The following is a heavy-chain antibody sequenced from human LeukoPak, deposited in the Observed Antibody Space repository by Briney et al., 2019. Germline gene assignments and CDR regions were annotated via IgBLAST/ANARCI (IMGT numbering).Heavy chain of an antibody. V-gene: IGHV3-15*01. Sequence: GGSLRLSCSASGFTFNNAWMSWVRQAPGKGLEWVGRIKSKTDGGTTDYAAPVKGRFIISRDDSKNTLYLQMNSLQTEDTAVYSCTTLSAGFWGQGTLVTVSS. CDR1: GFTFNNAW. J-gene: IGHJ4*02. D-gene: IGHD3-10*01. CDR3: TTLSAGF. CDR2: IKSKTDGGTT.